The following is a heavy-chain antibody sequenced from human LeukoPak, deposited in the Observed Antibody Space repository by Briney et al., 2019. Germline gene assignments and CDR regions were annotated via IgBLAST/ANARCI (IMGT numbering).Heavy chain of an antibody. CDR1: GISVSNDY. CDR3: ARDRRGEKDFDV. CDR2: IYADGYT. V-gene: IGHV3-53*04. Sequence: GGSLRLSCAASGISVSNDYMSWVRQAPGKGLEWVSAIYADGYTRDAASVKGRFSISRHNSKNTVYLQMDNLRPEDTAVYYCARDRRGEKDFDVWGPGTMVTASS. J-gene: IGHJ3*01.